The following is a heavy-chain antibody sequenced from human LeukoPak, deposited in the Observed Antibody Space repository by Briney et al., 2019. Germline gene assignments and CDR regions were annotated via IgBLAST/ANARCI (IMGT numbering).Heavy chain of an antibody. CDR2: ISSSSGSIT. D-gene: IGHD3-10*01. J-gene: IGHJ4*02. V-gene: IGHV3-48*01. CDR1: GFTFSSYS. CDR3: ARGRGSGSYQGRCFDY. Sequence: GGSLRLSCADSGFTFSSYSMNWVRQAPGKGLEWVSYISSSSGSITYYADSVKGRFTISRDNDKNSLYLQMNSLRAEDTAVYYCARGRGSGSYQGRCFDYWGQGTLVTVSS.